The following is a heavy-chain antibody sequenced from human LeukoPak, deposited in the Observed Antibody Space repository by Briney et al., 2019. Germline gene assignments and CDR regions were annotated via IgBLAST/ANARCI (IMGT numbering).Heavy chain of an antibody. CDR1: GYTFTGYY. J-gene: IGHJ3*02. D-gene: IGHD1-26*01. Sequence: EASVKVSCKAPGYTFTGYYMHWVRQAPGQGLEWMGWINPNSGGTNYAQKFQGRVTMTRDTSISTAYMELSRLRSDDTAVYYCARESSSGSYSQPDAFDIWGQGTMVTVSS. V-gene: IGHV1-2*02. CDR3: ARESSSGSYSQPDAFDI. CDR2: INPNSGGT.